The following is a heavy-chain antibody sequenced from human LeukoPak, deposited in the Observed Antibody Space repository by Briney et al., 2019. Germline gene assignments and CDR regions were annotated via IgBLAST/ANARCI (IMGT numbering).Heavy chain of an antibody. CDR1: GYTFTSYG. CDR3: AREGGTYYDILTGQPPLDY. D-gene: IGHD3-9*01. CDR2: ISAYNGNT. J-gene: IGHJ4*02. V-gene: IGHV1-18*01. Sequence: ASVKVSCKASGYTFTSYGISWVRQAPGQGLEWMGWISAYNGNTNYAQKLQGRVTMTTDTSTSTAYIELRSLRSDDTAVYYRAREGGTYYDILTGQPPLDYWGQGTLVTVSS.